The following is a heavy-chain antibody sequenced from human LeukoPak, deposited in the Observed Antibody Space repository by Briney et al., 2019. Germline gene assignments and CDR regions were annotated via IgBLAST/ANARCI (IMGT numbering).Heavy chain of an antibody. J-gene: IGHJ4*02. CDR1: GFTFSSYW. CDR2: IKADDYST. V-gene: IGHV3-74*01. CDR3: TTIRPDY. Sequence: PGGSLRLSWSADGFTFSSYWMHWVRQAPGKGLVWVSRIKADDYSTDYADSVNGRFTISRDNARHTLYLQMNSLTAEDLAVYYCTTIRPDYWRRGTLVTVSS. D-gene: IGHD5-12*01.